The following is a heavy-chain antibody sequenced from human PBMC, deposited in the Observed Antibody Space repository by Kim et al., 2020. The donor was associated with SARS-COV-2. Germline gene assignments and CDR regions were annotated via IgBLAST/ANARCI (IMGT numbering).Heavy chain of an antibody. J-gene: IGHJ4*02. CDR2: INTNTGNP. CDR1: GYTFSTYA. CDR3: AKDRWQMSTASDS. D-gene: IGHD4-4*01. Sequence: ASVKVSCKASGYTFSTYAMNWVRQAPGQGLEWMGWINTNTGNPTYAQGFTGRFVFSLDASVTTAYLQITSLKAEDTAVYYCAKDRWQMSTASDSWGQGTLVTVSS. V-gene: IGHV7-4-1*02.